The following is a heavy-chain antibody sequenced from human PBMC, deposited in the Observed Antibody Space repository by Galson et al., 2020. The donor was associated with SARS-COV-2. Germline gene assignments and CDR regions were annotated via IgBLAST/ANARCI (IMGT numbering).Heavy chain of an antibody. V-gene: IGHV1-2*05. J-gene: IGHJ6*02. CDR2: INPNSGAT. CDR1: GYTFTDYY. CDR3: ARGYGMDV. Sequence: ASVKVSCKASGYTFTDYYIHWVRQAPGQGLAWMGRINPNSGATKYAQKFEGRVTMTRDTSINTAYMELNRVTYDETVVYYCARGYGMDVWGQGTTVTVSS.